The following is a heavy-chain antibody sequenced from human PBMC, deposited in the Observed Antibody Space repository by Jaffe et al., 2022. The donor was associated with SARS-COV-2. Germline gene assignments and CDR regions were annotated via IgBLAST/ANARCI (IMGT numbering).Heavy chain of an antibody. CDR2: IYWDDDR. V-gene: IGHV2-5*02. D-gene: IGHD3-3*01. CDR3: AHCTYFDFWSGYYPPYFFDY. Sequence: QVTLRESGPALVKPTQTLTLTCTFSGFSLSSNGVAVGWIRQSPGKAPEWLALIYWDDDRRYSPSLKGRLTITKDTSKNQVVLSMTNMDPVDTATYYCAHCTYFDFWSGYYPPYFFDYWGQGTLVTVSS. J-gene: IGHJ4*02. CDR1: GFSLSSNGVA.